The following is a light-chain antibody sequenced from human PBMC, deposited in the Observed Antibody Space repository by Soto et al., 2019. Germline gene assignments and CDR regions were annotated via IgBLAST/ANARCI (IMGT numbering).Light chain of an antibody. V-gene: IGLV2-8*01. CDR1: SSDVGGYKY. Sequence: QSVLTQPPSASGSPGQSVTISCTGTSSDVGGYKYVSWYQQHPGKAPKLMIYEVSKRPSGVPDRFSGSKSGNTASLTVSGLQDEDEADYYCSSYAGSNNFVFGTGTKLTVL. CDR2: EVS. CDR3: SSYAGSNNFV. J-gene: IGLJ1*01.